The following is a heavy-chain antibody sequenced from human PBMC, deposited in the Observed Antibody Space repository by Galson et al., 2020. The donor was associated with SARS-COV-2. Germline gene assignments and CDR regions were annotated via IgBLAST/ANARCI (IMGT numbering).Heavy chain of an antibody. V-gene: IGHV4-34*01. J-gene: IGHJ6*03. CDR2: INIGGNT. Sequence: SETLSLTCAVYGGSLSGSSWTWIRLSPEKGLEWIGEINIGGNTNYSPSLTSRVTVSIDTSKNQFSLNLRSVRAADTALYFCARGRRGVVPSAGLGLGPFYSYYYMDVWGKGTTVTVSS. CDR3: ARGRRGVVPSAGLGLGPFYSYYYMDV. CDR1: GGSLSGSS. D-gene: IGHD3-10*01.